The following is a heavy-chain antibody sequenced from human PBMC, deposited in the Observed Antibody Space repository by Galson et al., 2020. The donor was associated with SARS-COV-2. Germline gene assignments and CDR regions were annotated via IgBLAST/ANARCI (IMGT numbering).Heavy chain of an antibody. CDR1: GFSLNNNRMG. V-gene: IGHV2-26*01. J-gene: IGHJ4*02. CDR3: ASIWYCYDNYFYHNYFDS. D-gene: IGHD3-22*01. CDR2: IFSNDKK. Sequence: KMSGPTLVKPTETLTLTCTVSGFSLNNNRMGVTWIRQPPGKALEWLAHIFSNDKKSYSTSLKNRLTLSMDTSKSQVVLSMTSMDPDDTATYFWASIWYCYDNYFYHNYFDSGGRGTLVTVS.